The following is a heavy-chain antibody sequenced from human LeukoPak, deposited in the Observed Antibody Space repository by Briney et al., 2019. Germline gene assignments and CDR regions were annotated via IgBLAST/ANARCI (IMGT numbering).Heavy chain of an antibody. CDR3: ARSSNLAYNWFDP. CDR2: INHSGST. J-gene: IGHJ5*02. D-gene: IGHD2-2*01. Sequence: SETLSLTCGVHGGSFSGYHWSWIRQPPGKGLKWIGEINHSGSTNYNSSLKSRVTISVDTSKNQFSLKLSSVTAADTAVYYCARSSNLAYNWFDPWGQGTLVTVSS. CDR1: GGSFSGYH. V-gene: IGHV4-34*01.